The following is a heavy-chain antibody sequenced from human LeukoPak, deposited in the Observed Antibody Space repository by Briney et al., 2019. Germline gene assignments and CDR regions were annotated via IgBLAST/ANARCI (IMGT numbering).Heavy chain of an antibody. D-gene: IGHD5-18*01. CDR3: AREGDTAMERLGVDS. V-gene: IGHV3-21*01. J-gene: IGHJ4*02. Sequence: GRSLRLSCAASRFTFSGYSMNCVRRAPGKGLEWVSSIDSSGTYIYYADSMKGRFTISRDNAKNSLYLQMNSLRAEDTAVYYCAREGDTAMERLGVDSWGQGTLVTVSS. CDR2: IDSSGTYI. CDR1: RFTFSGYS.